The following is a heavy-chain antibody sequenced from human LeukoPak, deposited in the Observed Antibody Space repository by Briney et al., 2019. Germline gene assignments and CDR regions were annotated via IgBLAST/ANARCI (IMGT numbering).Heavy chain of an antibody. CDR2: INHSGST. CDR1: GGSFSGYY. CDR3: ARAREWELLSDDAFDI. D-gene: IGHD1-26*01. J-gene: IGHJ3*02. V-gene: IGHV4-34*01. Sequence: EPSETLSLTCAVYGGSFSGYYWSWIRQPPGKGLEWIGEINHSGSTNYNPSLKSRATISVDTSKNQFSLKLSSVTAADTAVYYCARAREWELLSDDAFDIWGQGTMVTVSS.